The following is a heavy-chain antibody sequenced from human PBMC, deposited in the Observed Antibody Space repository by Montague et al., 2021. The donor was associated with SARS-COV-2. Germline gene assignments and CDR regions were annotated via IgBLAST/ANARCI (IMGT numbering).Heavy chain of an antibody. J-gene: IGHJ4*02. CDR1: GGSITGYY. CDR3: ARAQNTCFIATCANYFDS. Sequence: SETLSLTCGVSGGSITGYYWSWIRQPPGKGLEWIGYVYYTGSTKYNHSLTTRVTLSLDTPKNHFSLKLASVTAAETAVYYCARAQNTCFIATCANYFDSWGLGALVTVSS. D-gene: IGHD2-15*01. CDR2: VYYTGST. V-gene: IGHV4-59*01.